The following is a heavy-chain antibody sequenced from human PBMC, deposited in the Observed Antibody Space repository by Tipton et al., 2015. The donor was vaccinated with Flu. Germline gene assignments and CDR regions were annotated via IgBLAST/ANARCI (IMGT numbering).Heavy chain of an antibody. V-gene: IGHV4-61*02. D-gene: IGHD2-15*01. J-gene: IGHJ4*02. CDR3: VGDYCSGGICYPDY. CDR2: IYTSGST. CDR1: GDSISTGSHY. Sequence: TLSLTCNVSGDSISTGSHYWNWIRQPAGKGLEWIGRIYTSGSTTYNPSLKSRVTISVDTSKNQFSLRLNSVTATDTAMYYCVGDYCSGGICYPDYWGQGTLVTVYS.